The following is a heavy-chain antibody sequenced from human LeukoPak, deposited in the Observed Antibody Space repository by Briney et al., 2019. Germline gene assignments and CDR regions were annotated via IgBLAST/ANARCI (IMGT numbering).Heavy chain of an antibody. CDR2: ISGSGGST. V-gene: IGHV3-23*01. CDR3: AINKEVVVAATGTFDY. D-gene: IGHD2-15*01. Sequence: PGGSLRLSCAASGFTFSSYAMSWVRQAPGKGLEWVSAISGSGGSTYYADSVKGRFTISRDNSKNTLYLQVNSLRAEDTAVYYCAINKEVVVAATGTFDYWGQGTLVTVSS. J-gene: IGHJ4*02. CDR1: GFTFSSYA.